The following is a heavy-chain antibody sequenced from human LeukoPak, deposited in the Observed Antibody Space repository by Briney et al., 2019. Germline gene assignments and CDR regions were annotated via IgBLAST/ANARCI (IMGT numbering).Heavy chain of an antibody. V-gene: IGHV3-74*01. D-gene: IGHD2-2*01. CDR3: ARRVAVPAAPYYFDY. Sequence: GSLRLSCAASGFIFSSYWMHWVRQAPGKGLVWVSRINSDGSSTSYADSVKGRFTISRDNAKNTLYLQMNSLRAEDTAVYYCARRVAVPAAPYYFDYWGQGTLVTVSS. J-gene: IGHJ4*02. CDR2: INSDGSST. CDR1: GFIFSSYW.